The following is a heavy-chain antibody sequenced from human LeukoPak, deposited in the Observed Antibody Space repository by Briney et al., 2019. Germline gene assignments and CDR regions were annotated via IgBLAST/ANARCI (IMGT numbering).Heavy chain of an antibody. CDR3: ARVTGYTIEDYFDY. J-gene: IGHJ4*02. CDR2: IYYSGST. CDR1: GGSISSYY. D-gene: IGHD3-9*01. V-gene: IGHV4-59*01. Sequence: SETLSLTCTVSGGSISSYYWSWIRQPPGKGPEWIGYIYYSGSTNYNPSLKSRVTISVKTSKNQFSLKLRSVTAADTAVYYCARVTGYTIEDYFDYWGQGTLVTVSS.